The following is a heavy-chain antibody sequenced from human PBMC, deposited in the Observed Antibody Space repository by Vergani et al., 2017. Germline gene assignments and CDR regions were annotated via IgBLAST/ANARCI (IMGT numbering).Heavy chain of an antibody. CDR1: GGSFSGYY. CDR3: ARALSSSSKGYYYYYXMDV. CDR2: INHSGST. Sequence: QVQLQESGPGLVKPSQTLSLTCAVYGGSFSGYYWSWIRQPPGKGLEWIGEINHSGSTNYNPSLKSRVTISVDTSKNQFSLKLSSVTAEDTAVYYCARALSSSSKGYYYYYXMDVWGKGTTVTVSS. J-gene: IGHJ6*03. V-gene: IGHV4-34*09. D-gene: IGHD6-6*01.